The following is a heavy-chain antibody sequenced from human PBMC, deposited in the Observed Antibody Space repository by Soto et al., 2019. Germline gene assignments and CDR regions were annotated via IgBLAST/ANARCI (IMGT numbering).Heavy chain of an antibody. D-gene: IGHD3-10*01. CDR2: IWYDGSNK. Sequence: QVQLVESGGGVVQPGRSLRLSCAASGFTFSSYGMHWVRQAPGKGLEWVAVIWYDGSNKYYADSVKGRFTISRDNSKNTLYLQMNSLRAEDTAVYYCARDYGHQTFDPWRQGTLVTVSS. V-gene: IGHV3-33*01. CDR3: ARDYGHQTFDP. CDR1: GFTFSSYG. J-gene: IGHJ5*02.